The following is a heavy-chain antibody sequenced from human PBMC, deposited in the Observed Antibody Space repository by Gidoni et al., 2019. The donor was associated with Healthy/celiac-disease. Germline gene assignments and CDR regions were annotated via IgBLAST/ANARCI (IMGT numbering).Heavy chain of an antibody. J-gene: IGHJ4*02. CDR3: ARDLGKHRGGGSCYPDY. CDR1: GFTFSSYG. CDR2: IWYDGSNK. V-gene: IGHV3-33*01. D-gene: IGHD2-15*01. Sequence: QVQLVESGGGVVQPGRSLRLSCAAAGFTFSSYGMHWVRQAPGKGLEWVAVIWYDGSNKYYADSVKGRFTISRDNSKNTLYLQMNSLRAEDTAVYYCARDLGKHRGGGSCYPDYWGQGTLVTVSS.